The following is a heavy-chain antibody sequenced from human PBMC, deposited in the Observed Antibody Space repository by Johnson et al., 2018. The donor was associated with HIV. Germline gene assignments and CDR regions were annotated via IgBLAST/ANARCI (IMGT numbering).Heavy chain of an antibody. CDR1: GFTFRNYG. CDR2: ISYDGSNK. J-gene: IGHJ3*02. CDR3: ARAFSSGWYVDAFDI. V-gene: IGHV3-30*03. Sequence: QVQLVASGGGVVQPGRSLRLPCVASGFTFRNYGMHWVRQAPGKGLEWVAVISYDGSNKYYADSVKGRFTISRNNSKNSLYLQMNSLRAEDTAVYYCARAFSSGWYVDAFDIWGQGTMVTVSS. D-gene: IGHD6-19*01.